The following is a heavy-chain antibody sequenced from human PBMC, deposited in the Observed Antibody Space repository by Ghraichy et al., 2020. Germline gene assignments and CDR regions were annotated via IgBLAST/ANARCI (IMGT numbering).Heavy chain of an antibody. D-gene: IGHD1-26*01. V-gene: IGHV3-73*01. J-gene: IGHJ4*02. CDR1: GFTFSGSA. CDR3: TTQGGIVGATTVRY. Sequence: ETLSLTCAASGFTFSGSAMHWVRQASGKGLEWVGRIRSKANSYATAYAASVKGRFTISRDDSKNTAYLQMNSLKTEDTAVYYCTTQGGIVGATTVRYWGQGTLVTVSS. CDR2: IRSKANSYAT.